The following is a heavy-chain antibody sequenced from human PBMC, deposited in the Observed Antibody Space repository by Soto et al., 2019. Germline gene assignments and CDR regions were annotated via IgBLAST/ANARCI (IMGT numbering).Heavy chain of an antibody. V-gene: IGHV4-39*01. J-gene: IGHJ4*02. Sequence: QLQLQESGPGLVKPSETLSLTCSVSGDSINSDKYYWGWIRQPPGKGLEWIGSIYYRGNTYYNPCLQTRVTISLDKSKSQFSLKLTSVTAADSAVYFCARLEGLATISYYFDFWGQGALVTVSS. CDR3: ARLEGLATISYYFDF. CDR2: IYYRGNT. CDR1: GDSINSDKYY. D-gene: IGHD3-9*01.